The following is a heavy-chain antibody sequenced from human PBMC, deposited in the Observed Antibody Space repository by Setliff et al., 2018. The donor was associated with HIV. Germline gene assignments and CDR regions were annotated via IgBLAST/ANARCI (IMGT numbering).Heavy chain of an antibody. CDR2: IHYSGST. J-gene: IGHJ4*02. CDR1: GGSINNHY. D-gene: IGHD1-7*01. Sequence: SETLSLTCTVSGGSINNHYWSWIRQPPGKGLEWIGNIHYSGSTNYNPSLKSRVTISVDTSKNQFSLRLSSVTAADTAVYYCARGHTWNYYGGDYFDYWGQGSLVTVSS. V-gene: IGHV4-59*11. CDR3: ARGHTWNYYGGDYFDY.